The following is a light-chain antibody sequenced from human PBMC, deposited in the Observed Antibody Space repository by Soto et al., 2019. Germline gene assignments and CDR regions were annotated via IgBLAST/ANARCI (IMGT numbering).Light chain of an antibody. V-gene: IGLV2-14*01. J-gene: IGLJ1*01. CDR3: SSYTSSSTPYV. Sequence: QSVLTQPASVSGSPGQSITISCTGTSSDVGGYNYVSWYQQHPGKAPKLMIYDVSNRPSGVSNRFSGSKSGNTASLTISGLQAEVEADYYCSSYTSSSTPYVFGTGTKLTVL. CDR1: SSDVGGYNY. CDR2: DVS.